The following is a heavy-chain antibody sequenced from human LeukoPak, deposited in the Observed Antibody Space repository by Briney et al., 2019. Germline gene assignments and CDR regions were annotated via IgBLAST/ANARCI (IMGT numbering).Heavy chain of an antibody. CDR3: AMYYYDTSGPYVGAFDI. CDR1: GYTFTSYG. V-gene: IGHV1-18*01. D-gene: IGHD3-22*01. J-gene: IGHJ3*02. Sequence: ASVKVSCKASGYTFTSYGISWVRQAPGQGLEWMGWISAYNGNTNYAQKLQGRVTMTTDTSTSTAYMELRSLRSDDTAVYYCAMYYYDTSGPYVGAFDIWGQGTMVTVSS. CDR2: ISAYNGNT.